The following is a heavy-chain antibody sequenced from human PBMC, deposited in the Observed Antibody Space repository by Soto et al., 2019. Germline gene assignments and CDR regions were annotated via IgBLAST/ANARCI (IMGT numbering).Heavy chain of an antibody. J-gene: IGHJ6*02. CDR3: ASQGGSGYGLRYYYYGMDV. CDR2: IMPIFRTA. CDR1: GGSFSTAA. Sequence: ASVKVSCKASGGSFSTAAISWVRQAPGQGLEWMGGIMPIFRTADYAQKFQGRVTITADESTSTVYLELSSLRSEDTAVYYCASQGGSGYGLRYYYYGMDVWGQGTTVTVSS. V-gene: IGHV1-69*13. D-gene: IGHD3-22*01.